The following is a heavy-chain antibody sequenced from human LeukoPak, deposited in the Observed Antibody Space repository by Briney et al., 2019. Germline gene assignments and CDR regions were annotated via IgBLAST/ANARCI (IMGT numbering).Heavy chain of an antibody. CDR3: ARDSGIAAADIDY. CDR2: INGDGSST. Sequence: GGSLRLSCAASGFTVSSNYMSWVRQAPGKGLVWVSHINGDGSSTNYADSVKGRFTISRDNAKNTLYLQINSLRAEDTAVYYCARDSGIAAADIDYWGQGTLVTVSS. J-gene: IGHJ4*02. D-gene: IGHD6-13*01. V-gene: IGHV3-74*01. CDR1: GFTVSSNY.